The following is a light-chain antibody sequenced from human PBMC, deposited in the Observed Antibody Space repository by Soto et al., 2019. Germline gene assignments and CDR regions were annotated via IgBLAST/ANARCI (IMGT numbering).Light chain of an antibody. CDR1: RGDVGAYGY. V-gene: IGLV2-8*01. CDR3: SAYAGNSVL. Sequence: QSALNQPPSASGSPGQSVTMSCTGTRGDVGAYGYVSWYQQHPGKAPKLLIYDVNKRPSGVPDRFSGSKSGNTASLTVSGLQPDDEADYYCSAYAGNSVLFGGGTQLTVL. J-gene: IGLJ2*01. CDR2: DVN.